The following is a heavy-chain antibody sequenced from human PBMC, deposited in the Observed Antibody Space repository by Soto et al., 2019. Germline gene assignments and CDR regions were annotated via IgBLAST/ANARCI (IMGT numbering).Heavy chain of an antibody. D-gene: IGHD6-19*01. Sequence: PGGSLRLSCAASGFTFSSYAMHWVRQAPGKGLEWVAVISYDGSNKYYADSVKGRFTISRDNSKNTLYLQMNSLRAEDTAVYYCARDDGDSGWYYYYGMDVWGQGTTVTVSS. CDR1: GFTFSSYA. CDR2: ISYDGSNK. V-gene: IGHV3-30-3*01. CDR3: ARDDGDSGWYYYYGMDV. J-gene: IGHJ6*02.